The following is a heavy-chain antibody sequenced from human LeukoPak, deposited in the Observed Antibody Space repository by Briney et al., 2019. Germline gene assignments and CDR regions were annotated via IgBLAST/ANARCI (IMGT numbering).Heavy chain of an antibody. CDR1: GYTLTGYY. Sequence: SVTASCKASGYTLTGYYMHWVRHAPGQGLEWMGWINPNSGDTNYAQKFQGWVTMTRDTSISTAYMELSRLRSDDTAVYYCARADLYYYGMDVWGKGTTVTVSS. J-gene: IGHJ6*04. CDR3: ARADLYYYGMDV. CDR2: INPNSGDT. V-gene: IGHV1-2*04.